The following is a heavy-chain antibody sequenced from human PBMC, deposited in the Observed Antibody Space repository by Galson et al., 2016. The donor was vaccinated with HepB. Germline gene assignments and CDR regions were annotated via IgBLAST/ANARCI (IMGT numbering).Heavy chain of an antibody. CDR1: GASVTSGDYF. J-gene: IGHJ5*02. V-gene: IGHV4-39*01. D-gene: IGHD2/OR15-2a*01. Sequence: SETLSLTCNVSGASVTSGDYFWAWIRRPPGKGLEWIGSTYFRGSTYYNPSLTSRVTLAVDPAKKQISLTLRSVTAADTAFYYGVRHSQVFEYWFDPWGQGTLVTVSS. CDR3: VRHSQVFEYWFDP. CDR2: TYFRGST.